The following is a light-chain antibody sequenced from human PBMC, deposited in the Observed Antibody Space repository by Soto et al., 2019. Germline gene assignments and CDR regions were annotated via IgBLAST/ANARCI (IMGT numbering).Light chain of an antibody. CDR3: QQYAVWPPQT. J-gene: IGKJ1*01. V-gene: IGKV3-20*01. CDR2: GAS. CDR1: QTVSSNY. Sequence: EFVLTQSPGTLSLSPGDRATLSCRASQTVSSNYLAWYQQKPGQTPRLLIFGASTRATGIPARFSGSGSGAEFTLTISSLQPEDFAVYYCQQYAVWPPQTFGQGTKVDIK.